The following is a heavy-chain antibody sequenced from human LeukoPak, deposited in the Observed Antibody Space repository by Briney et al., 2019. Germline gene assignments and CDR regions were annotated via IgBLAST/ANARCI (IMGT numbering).Heavy chain of an antibody. CDR1: GYTFTGYY. Sequence: EASVKVSCKASGYTFTGYYMHWVRQAPGQGLEWMGWINPNSRGTNYAQKFQGRVTMTRDTSISTAYMELSRLRSDDTAVYYCARERLLWFGVNDAFDTWGQGTMVTVSS. CDR2: INPNSRGT. CDR3: ARERLLWFGVNDAFDT. D-gene: IGHD3-10*01. V-gene: IGHV1-2*02. J-gene: IGHJ3*02.